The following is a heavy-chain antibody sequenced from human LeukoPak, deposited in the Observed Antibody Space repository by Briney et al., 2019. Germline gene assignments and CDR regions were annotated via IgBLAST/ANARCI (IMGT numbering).Heavy chain of an antibody. CDR3: ARDRDSDFEWGPYDP. J-gene: IGHJ5*02. V-gene: IGHV6-1*01. D-gene: IGHD4-11*01. CDR1: GERVSSKTAS. Sequence: SQTLSLTCAISGERVSSKTASWNWFRQSPSRGLEWLGRTYYRSKWSNNYAPSVKGRITINADTSRNQFSLHLNSVTPEDTAVYFCARDRDSDFEWGPYDPWGQGTLVVVSS. CDR2: TYYRSKWSN.